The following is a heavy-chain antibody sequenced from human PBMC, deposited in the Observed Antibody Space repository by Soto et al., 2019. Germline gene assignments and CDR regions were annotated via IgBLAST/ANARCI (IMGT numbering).Heavy chain of an antibody. V-gene: IGHV3-30*18. CDR2: ISYDGSNK. CDR1: GFTFSSYG. D-gene: IGHD3-16*02. J-gene: IGHJ4*02. Sequence: QVQLVESGGSVVQPGRSLRLSCAASGFTFSSYGMHWVRQAPGKGLEWVAVISYDGSNKYYADSVKGRFTISGDNSKNTLYLQMNSLRAEDTAVYYCAKDHAGLRLGELSGLDYWGQGTLVTVSS. CDR3: AKDHAGLRLGELSGLDY.